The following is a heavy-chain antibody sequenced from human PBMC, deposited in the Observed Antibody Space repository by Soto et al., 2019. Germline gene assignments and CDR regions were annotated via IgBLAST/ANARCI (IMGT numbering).Heavy chain of an antibody. CDR1: GFSFNSYG. J-gene: IGHJ6*02. CDR3: ARGSIVAAEYGMDV. D-gene: IGHD6-13*01. Sequence: QVRLVESGGGVVQPGRSVRLSCAASGFSFNSYGMHWVRQAPGKGLEWVAVIWHDGSKKYYADSVKGRLIISRDNSKNTLYVQINSLRAEDTAVYFCARGSIVAAEYGMDVWGQGTTVTVS. CDR2: IWHDGSKK. V-gene: IGHV3-33*01.